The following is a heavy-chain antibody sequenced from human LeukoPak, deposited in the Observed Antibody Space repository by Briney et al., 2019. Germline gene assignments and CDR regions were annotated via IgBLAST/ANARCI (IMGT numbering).Heavy chain of an antibody. Sequence: ASVKVSCKASGYTFTSYYMHWVRQAPGQGLEWMGIINPSGGSTSYAQKFQGRVTMTRDTSISTAYMELSRLRSDDTAVYYCARDRRGQLVSYWFDPWGQGTLVTVSS. CDR3: ARDRRGQLVSYWFDP. D-gene: IGHD6-6*01. CDR2: INPSGGST. J-gene: IGHJ5*02. V-gene: IGHV1-46*01. CDR1: GYTFTSYY.